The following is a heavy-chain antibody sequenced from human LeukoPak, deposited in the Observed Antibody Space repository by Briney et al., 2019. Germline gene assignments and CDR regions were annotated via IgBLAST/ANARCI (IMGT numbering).Heavy chain of an antibody. J-gene: IGHJ3*02. CDR3: ATHELKDAFDI. Sequence: GGSLRLSCAASGFTFSSYEMNWVRQAPGKGLEWVSYISSRSSTIYYADSVKGRFTISRDNAKNSLYLQMNSLRAEDTAVYYCATHELKDAFDIWGQGTMVTVSS. CDR1: GFTFSSYE. V-gene: IGHV3-48*03. CDR2: ISSRSSTI. D-gene: IGHD3-10*01.